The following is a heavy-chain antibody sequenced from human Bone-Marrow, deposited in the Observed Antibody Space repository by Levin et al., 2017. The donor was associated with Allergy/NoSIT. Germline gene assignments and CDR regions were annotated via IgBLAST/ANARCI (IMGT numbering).Heavy chain of an antibody. Sequence: GGSLRLSCAASGFTFSSYSMNWVRQAPGKGLEWVSSISSSSSYIYYADSVKGRFTISRDNAKNSLYLQMNSLRAEDTAVYYCARDSRYCSGGSCYYFDYWGQGTLVTVSS. D-gene: IGHD2-15*01. CDR1: GFTFSSYS. J-gene: IGHJ4*02. CDR3: ARDSRYCSGGSCYYFDY. V-gene: IGHV3-21*01. CDR2: ISSSSSYI.